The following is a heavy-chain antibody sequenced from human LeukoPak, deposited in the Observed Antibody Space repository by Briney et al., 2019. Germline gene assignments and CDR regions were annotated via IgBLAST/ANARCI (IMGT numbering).Heavy chain of an antibody. CDR3: ARSLEGFWSGYSYYFDY. J-gene: IGHJ4*02. Sequence: SQTLSLTCTVSGGSISSGDYYWSWIRQPPGKGLEWIGYIYYSGSTYYNPSLKSRVTISVDTSKNQFSLKLSSVTAADTAVYYCARSLEGFWSGYSYYFDYWGQGTLVTVSS. CDR2: IYYSGST. CDR1: GGSISSGDYY. V-gene: IGHV4-30-4*01. D-gene: IGHD3-3*01.